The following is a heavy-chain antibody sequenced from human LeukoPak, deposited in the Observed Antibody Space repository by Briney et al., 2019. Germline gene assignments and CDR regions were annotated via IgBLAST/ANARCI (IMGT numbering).Heavy chain of an antibody. CDR3: ARHESDHHYDFWSGPHYYYYMDV. CDR2: IYYSGST. J-gene: IGHJ6*03. V-gene: IGHV4-39*01. D-gene: IGHD3-3*01. Sequence: SETLSLTCTVSGGSISSSSYYWGWIRQPPGKGLEWIGSIYYSGSTYYNPSLKSRVTIPVDTSKNQFSLKLSSVTAAATAVYYCARHESDHHYDFWSGPHYYYYMDVWGKGTTVTVSS. CDR1: GGSISSSSYY.